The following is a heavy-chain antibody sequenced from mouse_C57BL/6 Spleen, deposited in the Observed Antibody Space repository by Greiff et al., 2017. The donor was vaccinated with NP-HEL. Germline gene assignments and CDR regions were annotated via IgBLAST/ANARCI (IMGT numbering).Heavy chain of an antibody. J-gene: IGHJ4*01. Sequence: VQLQESGPELVKPGASVKISCKASGYAFSSSWLNWVKQRPGKGLEWIGRISPADGDTNYNGKFKGKATLTADKSSSTAYMQLSSLTSEDSAVYFCARLGRDYAMDYWGQGTSVTVSS. CDR1: GYAFSSSW. D-gene: IGHD4-1*01. CDR3: ARLGRDYAMDY. V-gene: IGHV1-82*01. CDR2: ISPADGDT.